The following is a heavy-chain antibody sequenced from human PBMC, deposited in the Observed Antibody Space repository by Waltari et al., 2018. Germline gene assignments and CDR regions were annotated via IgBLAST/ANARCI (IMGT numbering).Heavy chain of an antibody. CDR3: AKYCVTTSCYPYYGMDV. V-gene: IGHV3-23*01. Sequence: EVQLLESGGGLVQPGGSLRLSCVASGFIFSTYAMSWVRQAPGKGLELVSAISANGGSTYYADSVKGRFTISRDNSKSTVYLQMNSLRAEDTAVYYCAKYCVTTSCYPYYGMDVWGQGTTVTVSS. CDR1: GFIFSTYA. D-gene: IGHD2-2*01. CDR2: ISANGGST. J-gene: IGHJ6*02.